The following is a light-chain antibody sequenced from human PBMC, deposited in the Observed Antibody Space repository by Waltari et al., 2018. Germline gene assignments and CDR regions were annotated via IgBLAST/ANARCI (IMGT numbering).Light chain of an antibody. V-gene: IGLV1-40*01. CDR1: GSNIGAGYD. Sequence: QSVLTQPPSVSGAPGQKVTISCTGSGSNIGAGYDVHWYQQLPRAAPKLLIYGTSSRPLGVPDRFFRSTSGTSASLAITGLQAEDEADYYCQSYDTTLSVVFGGGTKLTVL. J-gene: IGLJ3*02. CDR2: GTS. CDR3: QSYDTTLSVV.